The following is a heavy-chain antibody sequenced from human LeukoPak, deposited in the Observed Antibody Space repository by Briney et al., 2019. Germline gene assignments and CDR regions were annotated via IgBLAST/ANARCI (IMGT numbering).Heavy chain of an antibody. CDR1: GGSISSYY. CDR2: IHYSGST. Sequence: PSETLSLTCTVSGGSISSYYWSWIRQPPGKGLEWIGYIHYSGSTNYNPSLKSRVTISVDMSKNQFSLKLSSVTAADTAVYYCARRFFGAVDYWGQGTLVTVSS. J-gene: IGHJ4*02. V-gene: IGHV4-59*01. D-gene: IGHD3-3*01. CDR3: ARRFFGAVDY.